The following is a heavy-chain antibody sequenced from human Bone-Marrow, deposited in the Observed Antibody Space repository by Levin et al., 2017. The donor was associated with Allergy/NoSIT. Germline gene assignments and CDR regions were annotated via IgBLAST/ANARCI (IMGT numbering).Heavy chain of an antibody. J-gene: IGHJ4*02. V-gene: IGHV4-59*01. CDR3: AAEDWGRFDY. CDR2: IFYTGST. CDR1: GDSISTYY. Sequence: SQTLSLTCTVSGDSISTYYWSWIRQPPGRGLEWIGYIFYTGSTNYNPSLKSRVSISLDTSKKQFSLNLTSMTAADTAVYYCAAEDWGRFDYWGQGALVTVSS. D-gene: IGHD7-27*01.